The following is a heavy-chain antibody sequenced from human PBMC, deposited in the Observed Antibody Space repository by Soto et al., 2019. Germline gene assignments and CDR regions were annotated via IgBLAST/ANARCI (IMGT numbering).Heavy chain of an antibody. V-gene: IGHV1-69*13. CDR1: GGTFSSYA. CDR3: ARAWDSSSSVDY. J-gene: IGHJ4*02. Sequence: SVRVSCKASGGTFSSYAISWVRQAPGQGLEWMGGIIPIFGTANYAQKFQGRVTITADESTSTAYMELSSLRSEDTAVYYCARAWDSSSSVDYWGQGTLVTVSS. D-gene: IGHD6-6*01. CDR2: IIPIFGTA.